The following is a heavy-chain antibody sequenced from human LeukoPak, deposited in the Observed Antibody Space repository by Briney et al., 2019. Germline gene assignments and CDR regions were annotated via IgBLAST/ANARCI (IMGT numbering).Heavy chain of an antibody. CDR1: GFTFSDFY. D-gene: IGHD4-11*01. V-gene: IGHV3-53*01. CDR2: IYSGGNT. Sequence: GGSLRLSCAASGFTFSDFYMTWVRQAPGKGLECVSVIYSGGNTDYADSVKGRFTISRDNSRNTLYLQMNSLRTEDTALYYCTRATDPSKGMDVWGQGTTVTVSS. J-gene: IGHJ6*02. CDR3: TRATDPSKGMDV.